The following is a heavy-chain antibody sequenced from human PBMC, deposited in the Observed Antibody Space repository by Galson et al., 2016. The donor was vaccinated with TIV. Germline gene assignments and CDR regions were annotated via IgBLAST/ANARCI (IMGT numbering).Heavy chain of an antibody. CDR1: GFTFSSYW. J-gene: IGHJ4*02. D-gene: IGHD6-13*01. V-gene: IGHV3-7*01. CDR2: IKQDGSEK. CDR3: ARDFPPGYGSSFNDY. Sequence: SLRLSCAASGFTFSSYWMSWVRQAPGKGLEWVANIKQDGSEKYYVDSVKGRFTISRDNAKNSLFLQMNSLRAEDRAVYYCARDFPPGYGSSFNDYWGQGTRVTVSS.